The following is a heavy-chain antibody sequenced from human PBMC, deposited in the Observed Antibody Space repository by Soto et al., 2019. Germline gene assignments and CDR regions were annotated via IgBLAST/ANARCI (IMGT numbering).Heavy chain of an antibody. D-gene: IGHD2-21*02. Sequence: GGSRRLSCAASGFTFSSYAMHWVRQAPGKGRGWVAVISYDGSNKYYADSVKGRFTISRDNSKNTLYLQMNSLRAEDTAVYYCARDLRAYCGGDCSSGFNYLRQGTLVTVSS. J-gene: IGHJ4*02. CDR1: GFTFSSYA. CDR3: ARDLRAYCGGDCSSGFNY. CDR2: ISYDGSNK. V-gene: IGHV3-30-3*01.